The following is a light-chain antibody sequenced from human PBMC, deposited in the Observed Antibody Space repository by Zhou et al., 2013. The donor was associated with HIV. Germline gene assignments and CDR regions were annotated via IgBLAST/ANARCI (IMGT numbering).Light chain of an antibody. J-gene: IGKJ2*01. CDR3: MQALQTPYT. Sequence: DIVMTQSPLSLPVTLGEPASISCRSSQSLLYSNGYNYLDWYLQKPGQSPQLLIYLGSNRASGVPDRFSGSGSGTDFTLKISRVEAEDVGVYYCMQALQTPYTFGQGTKLEIK. CDR1: QSLLYSNGYNY. CDR2: LGS. V-gene: IGKV2-28*01.